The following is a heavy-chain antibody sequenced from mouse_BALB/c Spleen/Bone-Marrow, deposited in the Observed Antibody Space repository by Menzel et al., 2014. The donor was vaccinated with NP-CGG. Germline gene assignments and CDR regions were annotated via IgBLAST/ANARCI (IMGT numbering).Heavy chain of an antibody. CDR1: GFTFSSYA. CDR2: ISSAGSYT. J-gene: IGHJ4*01. Sequence: DVKLVESGGGLVKPGGSLKLSCAASGFTFSSYAMPWVRQLPEKRLEWVAEISSAGSYTYYPGTVTGPFAISRDNAKNTLYLEISGLRSEDTAMYYCAREGYDGQMDYWGQGTSVTVSS. V-gene: IGHV5-9-4*01. D-gene: IGHD2-2*01. CDR3: AREGYDGQMDY.